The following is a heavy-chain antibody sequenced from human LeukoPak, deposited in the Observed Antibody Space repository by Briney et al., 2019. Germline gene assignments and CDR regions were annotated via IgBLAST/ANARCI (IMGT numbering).Heavy chain of an antibody. CDR1: GFTFSSYG. CDR3: AKDLIITMVRGVIGY. D-gene: IGHD3-10*01. Sequence: GGSLRLSCAASGFTFSSYGMHWVRQAPGKGLEGVAFIRYDGSNKYYADSVKGRFTISRDNSKNTLYLQMNSLRAEDTAVYYCAKDLIITMVRGVIGYWGQGTLVTVSS. V-gene: IGHV3-30*02. J-gene: IGHJ4*02. CDR2: IRYDGSNK.